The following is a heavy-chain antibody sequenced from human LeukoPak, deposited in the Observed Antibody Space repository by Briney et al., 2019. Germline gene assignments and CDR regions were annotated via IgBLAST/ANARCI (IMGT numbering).Heavy chain of an antibody. D-gene: IGHD4/OR15-4a*01. CDR3: GRSAMVGAFDY. V-gene: IGHV3-7*01. Sequence: GGSLRLSCEASGFTFSNYWTTWVRQAPGKGLEWVANINEDGSEKYYVDSVKGRFTISRDNAKNSLNLQMNSLRAEDTAVYYCGRSAMVGAFDYWGQGTLVTVSS. CDR1: GFTFSNYW. J-gene: IGHJ4*02. CDR2: INEDGSEK.